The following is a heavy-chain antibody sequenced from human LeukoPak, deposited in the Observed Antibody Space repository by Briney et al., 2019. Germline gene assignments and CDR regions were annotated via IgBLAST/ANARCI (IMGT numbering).Heavy chain of an antibody. CDR3: ARPSGSRDNFDY. D-gene: IGHD1-26*01. J-gene: IGHJ4*02. CDR2: IYPGDSDT. CDR1: GSSFTSYW. V-gene: IGHV5-51*01. Sequence: GESLQISCKGSGSSFTSYWIGWVRQLPGKGLEWMGIIYPGDSDTRYSPSFQGQVTISADKSISTAYLQWSSLKASDTAMYYCARPSGSRDNFDYWGQGTLATVSS.